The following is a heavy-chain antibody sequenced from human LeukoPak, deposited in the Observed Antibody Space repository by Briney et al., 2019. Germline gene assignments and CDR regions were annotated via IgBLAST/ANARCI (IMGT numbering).Heavy chain of an antibody. D-gene: IGHD1-26*01. V-gene: IGHV1-8*01. CDR2: MNPNSGNT. CDR1: GYTFTSYD. J-gene: IGHJ6*02. Sequence: ASVKVSCKASGYTFTSYDINWVRLATGQGLEWMGWMNPNSGNTGYAQKFQGRVTMTRNTSISTAYMELSSLRSEDTAVYYCARELREGSTYYYGMDVWGQGTTVTVSS. CDR3: ARELREGSTYYYGMDV.